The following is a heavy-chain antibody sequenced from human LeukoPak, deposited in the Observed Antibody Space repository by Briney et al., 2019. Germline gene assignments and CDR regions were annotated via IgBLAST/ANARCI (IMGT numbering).Heavy chain of an antibody. Sequence: GGSLRLSCAASGFTFSSYGMHWVRQAPGKGLEWVAVISYDGSNKYYADSVKGRFTISRDNSKNTLYLQMNSLRAEDTAVYYCAKAHGSGSYRSSDYWGQGTLVTASS. CDR3: AKAHGSGSYRSSDY. J-gene: IGHJ4*02. V-gene: IGHV3-30*18. CDR2: ISYDGSNK. CDR1: GFTFSSYG. D-gene: IGHD3-10*01.